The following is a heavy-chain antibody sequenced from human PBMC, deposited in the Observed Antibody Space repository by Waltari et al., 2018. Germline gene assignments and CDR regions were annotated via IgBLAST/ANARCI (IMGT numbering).Heavy chain of an antibody. V-gene: IGHV4-39*07. Sequence: QLQLQESGPGLVKPSETLSLTCTVSGGSISSSSYYWGWIRQPPGKGLEWIGSIYYSGSTYYNPSLKSRVTISVDTSKNQFSLKLSSVTAADTAVYYGASRIAARPTWFDYWGQGTLVTVSS. CDR1: GGSISSSSYY. J-gene: IGHJ4*02. CDR2: IYYSGST. CDR3: ASRIAARPTWFDY. D-gene: IGHD6-6*01.